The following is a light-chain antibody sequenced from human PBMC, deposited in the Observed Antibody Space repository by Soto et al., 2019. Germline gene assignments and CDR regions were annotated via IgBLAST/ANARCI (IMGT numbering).Light chain of an antibody. CDR1: QSVTGTN. Sequence: EIVLTQSPGTLSLSPGEGATLSCRASQSVTGTNLAWYQQRPGQAPRLLIYDAVRRATGIPDRFAGSGSGPDFTLTISRLEPEDFAVYYCQQYGSSPYTFGLGTKVDIK. CDR2: DAV. V-gene: IGKV3-20*01. CDR3: QQYGSSPYT. J-gene: IGKJ2*01.